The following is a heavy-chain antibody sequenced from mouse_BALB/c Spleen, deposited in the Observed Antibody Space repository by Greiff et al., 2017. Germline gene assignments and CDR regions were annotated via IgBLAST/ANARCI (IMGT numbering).Heavy chain of an antibody. CDR3: ARESTGDWYFDV. V-gene: IGHV3-8*02. CDR2: ISYSGST. D-gene: IGHD1-1*01. Sequence: EVQLQESGPSLVKPSQTLSLTCSVTGDSITSGYWNWIRKFPGNKLEYMGYISYSGSTYYNPSLKSRISITRDTSKNQYYLQLNSVTTEDTATYYCARESTGDWYFDVWGAGTTVTVSS. CDR1: GDSITSGY. J-gene: IGHJ1*01.